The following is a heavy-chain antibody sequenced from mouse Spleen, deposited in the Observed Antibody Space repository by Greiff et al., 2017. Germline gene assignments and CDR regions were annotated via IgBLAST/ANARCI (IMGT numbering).Heavy chain of an antibody. CDR3: AREEGRFDY. J-gene: IGHJ2*01. D-gene: IGHD3-3*01. CDR2: ISSGGGNT. V-gene: IGHV5-9-3*01. Sequence: DAQLVESGGGLVKLGGSLKLSCAASGFTFSSYAMSWVRQTPEKRLEWVATISSGGGNTYYPDSVKGRFTISRDNAKNTLYLQMSSLKSEDTAMYYCAREEGRFDYWGQGTTLTVSS. CDR1: GFTFSSYA.